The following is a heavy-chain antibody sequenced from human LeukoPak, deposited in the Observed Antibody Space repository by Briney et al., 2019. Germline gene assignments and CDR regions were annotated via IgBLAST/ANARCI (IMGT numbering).Heavy chain of an antibody. D-gene: IGHD3-10*01. CDR2: ISGSGGST. V-gene: IGHV3-23*01. CDR1: GFTFSSYA. J-gene: IGHJ5*02. Sequence: GGSLRLSCAASGFTFSSYAMSWVRQAPGKGLEWVSAISGSGGSTYYADSVKGRFTISRDNSKNTLYPQMNSLRAEDTAVYYCAKDLLGYYGSGSYDNWFDPWGQGTLVTVSS. CDR3: AKDLLGYYGSGSYDNWFDP.